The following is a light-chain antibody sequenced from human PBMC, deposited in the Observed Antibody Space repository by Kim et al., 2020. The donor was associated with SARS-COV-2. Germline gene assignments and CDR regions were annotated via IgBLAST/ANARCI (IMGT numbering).Light chain of an antibody. V-gene: IGKV3-20*01. CDR2: AAS. J-gene: IGKJ2*01. CDR3: QQFSTSPPAYT. Sequence: PRERGTLPCRASQSISSTFVAWYQQKRGQAPRLLIFAASSRAAGTPDRFSGSGSGTDFTLTSSRGEPDDFAVYYCQQFSTSPPAYTFGQGTKLEI. CDR1: QSISSTF.